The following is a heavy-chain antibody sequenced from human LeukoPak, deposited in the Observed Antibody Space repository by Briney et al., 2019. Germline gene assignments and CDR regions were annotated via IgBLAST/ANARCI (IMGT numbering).Heavy chain of an antibody. CDR1: GFTFSSYG. V-gene: IGHV3-33*01. CDR2: IWSNGSKK. CDR3: ARGSDYGGNSRDSDY. J-gene: IGHJ4*02. Sequence: PGGSLRLSCAASGFTFSSYGMHWVRQAPGKGLEWVSLIWSNGSKKYYADSVKGRFTISRDNSKNTLYLQMNSLRAEDTAVYFCARGSDYGGNSRDSDYWGQGTLVTVSS. D-gene: IGHD4-23*01.